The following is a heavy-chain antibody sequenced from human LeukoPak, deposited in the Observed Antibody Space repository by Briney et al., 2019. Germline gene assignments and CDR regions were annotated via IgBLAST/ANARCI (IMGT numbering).Heavy chain of an antibody. V-gene: IGHV1-69*13. CDR2: IIPIFGTA. CDR1: GGTFSSYA. D-gene: IGHD1/OR15-1a*01. CDR3: ARHPYNWNTHYFDY. Sequence: ASVTVSCTASGGTFSSYAISWVRQAPGQGLEWMGGIIPIFGTANYAQKFQGRVTITADESTSTAYMELSSLRSEDTAVYYCARHPYNWNTHYFDYWGQGTLVTVSS. J-gene: IGHJ4*02.